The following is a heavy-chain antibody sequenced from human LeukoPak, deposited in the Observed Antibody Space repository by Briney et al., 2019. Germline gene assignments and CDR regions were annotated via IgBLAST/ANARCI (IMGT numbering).Heavy chain of an antibody. CDR2: IYTSGST. D-gene: IGHD3-3*01. CDR1: GGSISSGSYY. Sequence: SQTLSLTCTASGGSISSGSYYWSWIRQPAGKGLEWIGRIYTSGSTNYNPSLKSRVTISVDTSKNQFSLKLSSVTAADTAVYYCARDRHSIRFLEWLTPFDIWGQGTMVTVSS. V-gene: IGHV4-61*02. CDR3: ARDRHSIRFLEWLTPFDI. J-gene: IGHJ3*02.